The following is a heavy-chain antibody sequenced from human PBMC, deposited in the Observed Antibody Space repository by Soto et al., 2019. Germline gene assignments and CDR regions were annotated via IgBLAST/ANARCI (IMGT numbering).Heavy chain of an antibody. CDR2: IIPIFGTA. V-gene: IGHV1-69*01. CDR1: GGTFSSYA. J-gene: IGHJ4*02. CDR3: ALSSGYYLPSHFDY. D-gene: IGHD3-22*01. Sequence: QVQLVQSGAEVKKPGSSVKVSCKASGGTFSSYAISWVRQAPGHGLEWMGGIIPIFGTANYAQKFQGRVTIAADESTGTAYMELSSLSSEDTAVYYCALSSGYYLPSHFDYWGQGTLVTVSS.